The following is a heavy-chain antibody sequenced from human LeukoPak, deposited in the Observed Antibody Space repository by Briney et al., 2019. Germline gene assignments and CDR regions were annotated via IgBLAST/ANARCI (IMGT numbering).Heavy chain of an antibody. CDR1: GGTFSSYA. D-gene: IGHD1-26*01. V-gene: IGHV1-69*05. CDR3: ALEVGATQAFDI. J-gene: IGHJ3*02. Sequence: SVKVSCKASGGTFSSYAISWVRQAPGQGLEWMGGIIPIFGTANYAQKFQGRVTITTDESTSTAYMDLSSLRSEDTAVYYCALEVGATQAFDIWGQGTMVTVSS. CDR2: IIPIFGTA.